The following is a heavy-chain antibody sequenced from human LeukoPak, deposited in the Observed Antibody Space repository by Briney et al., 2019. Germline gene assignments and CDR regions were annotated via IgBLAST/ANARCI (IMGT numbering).Heavy chain of an antibody. CDR2: INPSGGST. CDR1: GYTFTSYY. D-gene: IGHD2-2*01. V-gene: IGHV1-46*01. Sequence: ASVKVSCKASGYTFTSYYMHWVRQAPGQGLEWMGIINPSGGSTSYAQKFQGRVTMTRDTSTSTVYMELSSLRSEDTAVYYCARGAVVVTAAMPFPDSTWFAPWGQGTLLTVSS. CDR3: ARGAVVVTAAMPFPDSTWFAP. J-gene: IGHJ5*02.